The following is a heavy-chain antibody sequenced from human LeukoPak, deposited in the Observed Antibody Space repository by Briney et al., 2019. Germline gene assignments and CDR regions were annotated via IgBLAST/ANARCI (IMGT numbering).Heavy chain of an antibody. V-gene: IGHV3-53*01. J-gene: IGHJ4*02. CDR3: ARRAGAYSHPYDY. Sequence: PGGPLRLSCTASGFTVSSNSMSWVRQAPGKGLVWVSFIYSDNTHYSDSVKGRFTISRDNSKNTLYLQMNSLRAEDTAVYYCARRAGAYSHPYDYWGQGTLVTVSS. D-gene: IGHD4/OR15-4a*01. CDR2: IYSDNT. CDR1: GFTVSSNS.